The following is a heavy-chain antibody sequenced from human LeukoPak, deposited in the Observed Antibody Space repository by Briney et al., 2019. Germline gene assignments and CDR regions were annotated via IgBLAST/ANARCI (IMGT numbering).Heavy chain of an antibody. Sequence: ASVKVSCKASGYTFTSYDINWVRQATGQGLEWMGWMNPNSGNTGYAQKFQGRVTMTRNTSTSTAYMELSSLRSEDTAVYYCARVGSSGWYRRQDRTGNHWFDPWGQGTLVTVSS. CDR3: ARVGSSGWYRRQDRTGNHWFDP. J-gene: IGHJ5*02. CDR1: GYTFTSYD. D-gene: IGHD6-19*01. CDR2: MNPNSGNT. V-gene: IGHV1-8*01.